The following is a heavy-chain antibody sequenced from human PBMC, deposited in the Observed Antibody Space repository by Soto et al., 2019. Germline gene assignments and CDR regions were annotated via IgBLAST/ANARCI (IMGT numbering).Heavy chain of an antibody. J-gene: IGHJ4*02. V-gene: IGHV3-30*04. CDR3: ARSIAARPCDY. Sequence: GFLRLSCAASGFTFSSYAMHWVRQAPGKGLEWVAVISYDGSNKYYADSVKGRFTISRDNSKNTLYLQMNSLRAEDTAVYYCARSIAARPCDYWGQGILVTVSS. CDR1: GFTFSSYA. CDR2: ISYDGSNK. D-gene: IGHD6-6*01.